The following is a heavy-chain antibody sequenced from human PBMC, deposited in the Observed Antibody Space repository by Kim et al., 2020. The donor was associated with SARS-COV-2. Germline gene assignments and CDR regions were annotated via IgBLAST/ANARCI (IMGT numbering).Heavy chain of an antibody. Sequence: GGSLRLSCAASGFTFSNAWMSWVRQAPGKGLEWVGRIKSKTDGGTTDYAAPVKGRFTISRDDSKNTLYLQMNSLKTEDTAVYYCTTDIAVAGYGMDVWGQGTTVTVSS. CDR3: TTDIAVAGYGMDV. J-gene: IGHJ6*02. CDR1: GFTFSNAW. D-gene: IGHD6-19*01. V-gene: IGHV3-15*01. CDR2: IKSKTDGGTT.